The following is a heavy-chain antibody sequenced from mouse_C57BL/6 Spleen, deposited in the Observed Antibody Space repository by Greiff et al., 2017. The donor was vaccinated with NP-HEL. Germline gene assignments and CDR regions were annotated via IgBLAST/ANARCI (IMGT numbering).Heavy chain of an antibody. Sequence: QVQLQQSGAELVKPGASVKLSCKASGYTFTSYWMHWVKQRPGHGLEWIGMILPNSGSTNYNEKFKSKATLTVDKSSSTTYMQLSSLTSEDSAVYYCAIHSNYLYYFDYWGQGTTLTVSS. CDR3: AIHSNYLYYFDY. D-gene: IGHD2-5*01. CDR2: ILPNSGST. V-gene: IGHV1-64*01. J-gene: IGHJ2*01. CDR1: GYTFTSYW.